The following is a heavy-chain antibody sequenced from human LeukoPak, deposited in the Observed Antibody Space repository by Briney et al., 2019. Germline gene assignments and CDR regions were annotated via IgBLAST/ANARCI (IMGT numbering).Heavy chain of an antibody. J-gene: IGHJ4*02. Sequence: SETLSLTCAVSGGPISSSTYFWGWIRQPPGKGLEWIGSIYYSGSTYYNPSLKSRVTISVDTSNNQFSLELSSVTAADTAVYYCAIQEYSGSWWDFDYWGQGTLVTVSS. CDR1: GGPISSSTYF. V-gene: IGHV4-39*01. CDR2: IYYSGST. D-gene: IGHD6-13*01. CDR3: AIQEYSGSWWDFDY.